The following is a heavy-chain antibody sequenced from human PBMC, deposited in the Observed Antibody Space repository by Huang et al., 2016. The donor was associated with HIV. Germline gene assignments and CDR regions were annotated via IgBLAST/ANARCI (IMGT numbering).Heavy chain of an antibody. Sequence: EVQLVESGGGLVKPGGSLRLSCAASGFTFSSYSMNWVRQAAWKGLECVLCSSSSSSYIYYADSVKGRFTISRDNAKNSLYLQMNSLRAEDTAVYYCARDNSRYSSSWYPLDYWGQGTLVTVSS. V-gene: IGHV3-21*01. J-gene: IGHJ4*02. CDR3: ARDNSRYSSSWYPLDY. CDR1: GFTFSSYS. CDR2: SSSSSSYI. D-gene: IGHD6-13*01.